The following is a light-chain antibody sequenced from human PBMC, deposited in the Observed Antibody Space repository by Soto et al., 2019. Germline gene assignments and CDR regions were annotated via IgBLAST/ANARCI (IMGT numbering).Light chain of an antibody. J-gene: IGLJ2*01. V-gene: IGLV1-40*01. Sequence: QSVLTQPPSVSGAPGQRVTISCTGSSSNIGAGYDVHWYQQLPGTAPKVLIYGNSNRPSGVPHRFSGSKSGTSASLAITGLQAEDEADYYCQSYDSSLSAVVFGGGTKVTVL. CDR1: SSNIGAGYD. CDR2: GNS. CDR3: QSYDSSLSAVV.